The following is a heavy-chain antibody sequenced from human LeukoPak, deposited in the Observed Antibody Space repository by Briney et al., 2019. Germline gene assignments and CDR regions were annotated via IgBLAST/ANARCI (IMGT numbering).Heavy chain of an antibody. CDR3: ARFTVPAAITGGWFDP. D-gene: IGHD2-2*01. CDR1: GGSISSHY. CDR2: IFYSGTT. V-gene: IGHV4-59*11. Sequence: SETLSLTCTVSGGSISSHYWSWIRQPPGKGLEWSGYIFYSGTTNYNPSLKSRVTISIDTSKHQFSLKLNSVTAAATAGYYCARFTVPAAITGGWFDPWGQGTLVTVSS. J-gene: IGHJ5*02.